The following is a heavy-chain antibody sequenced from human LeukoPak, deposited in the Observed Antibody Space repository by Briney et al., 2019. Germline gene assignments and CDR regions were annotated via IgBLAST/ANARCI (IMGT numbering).Heavy chain of an antibody. Sequence: GGSLRLSCEASGFIFSDYYISWIRQAPGQGLEWVSYISSSGNIVYYADSMKGRFTISRDNAKNSLYLQMNSLRADDTAVYYCARDPGRDGYNGAFDMGGQGTMVAVSA. CDR1: GFIFSDYY. V-gene: IGHV3-11*01. J-gene: IGHJ3*02. CDR2: ISSSGNIV. CDR3: ARDPGRDGYNGAFDM. D-gene: IGHD5-24*01.